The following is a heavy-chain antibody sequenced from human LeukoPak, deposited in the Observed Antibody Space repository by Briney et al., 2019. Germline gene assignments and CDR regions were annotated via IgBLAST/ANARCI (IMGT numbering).Heavy chain of an antibody. D-gene: IGHD5-12*01. CDR2: IYYTET. J-gene: IGHJ4*02. Sequence: PSETLSLTCTVSGGSVSNYYWSWIRQSPGKGLEWIGYIYYTETSYNPSLKSRVTISADTSKNQFYLKLSSVTAADTAVYYCARDGYSGSDALWGQGTLVTVSS. CDR1: GGSVSNYY. CDR3: ARDGYSGSDAL. V-gene: IGHV4-59*02.